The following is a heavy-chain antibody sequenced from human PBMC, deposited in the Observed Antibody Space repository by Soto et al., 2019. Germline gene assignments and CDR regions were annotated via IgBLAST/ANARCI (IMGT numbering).Heavy chain of an antibody. CDR2: VFYTGFT. Sequence: KPSETLSLTCAVSGASISGSYYYWALLRQSPGKGPEWIGSVFYTGFTSHNPSLESRVSVSVDTSKSQFSLKLSAVTAADTAVYYCATSQKGYNWNYFDHWGQGALVTVSS. D-gene: IGHD1-20*01. V-gene: IGHV4-39*01. J-gene: IGHJ4*02. CDR1: GASISGSYYY. CDR3: ATSQKGYNWNYFDH.